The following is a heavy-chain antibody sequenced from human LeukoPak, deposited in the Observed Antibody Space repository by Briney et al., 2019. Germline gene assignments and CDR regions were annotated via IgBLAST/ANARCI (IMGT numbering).Heavy chain of an antibody. CDR3: AKDHYYDSSGKDGFDY. J-gene: IGHJ4*02. CDR2: ISYDGSNK. D-gene: IGHD3-22*01. V-gene: IGHV3-30*04. CDR1: GFTFSSYA. Sequence: GGSLRLSCAASGFTFSSYAMHWVRQAPGKGLEWVAVISYDGSNKYYADSVKGRFTISRDNSKNTLYLQMNSLRAEDTAVYYCAKDHYYDSSGKDGFDYWGQGTLVTVSS.